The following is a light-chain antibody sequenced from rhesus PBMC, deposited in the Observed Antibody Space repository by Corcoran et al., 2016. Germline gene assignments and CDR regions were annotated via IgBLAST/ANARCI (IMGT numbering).Light chain of an antibody. Sequence: IVMTQSPDSLAVSLGERVTINCKSSQSLLYSSNNKNYLAWYQQKPGQAPKLLIYWASTRESGVPNRFSGSGSGTDCTLTISGLQAEDVAVYYCQQYYSSPLTFGPGTKLDIK. V-gene: IGKV4-1*01. CDR1: QSLLYSSNNKNY. CDR2: WAS. J-gene: IGKJ3*01. CDR3: QQYYSSPLT.